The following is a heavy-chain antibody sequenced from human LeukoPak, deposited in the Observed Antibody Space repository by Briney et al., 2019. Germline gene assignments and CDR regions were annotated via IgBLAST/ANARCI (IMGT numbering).Heavy chain of an antibody. D-gene: IGHD4-17*01. CDR1: GFTFSSYS. CDR3: ARDPDYGDYSGMDV. V-gene: IGHV3-21*01. J-gene: IGHJ6*02. CDR2: ISSSSSYI. Sequence: GGSLRLSCAASGFTFSSYSMNWVRQAPGKGLEWVSSISSSSSYIYYADSVKGRFTISRDNAKNSLYLQMNSLRAEDTAVYYCARDPDYGDYSGMDVWGQGTTVTVSS.